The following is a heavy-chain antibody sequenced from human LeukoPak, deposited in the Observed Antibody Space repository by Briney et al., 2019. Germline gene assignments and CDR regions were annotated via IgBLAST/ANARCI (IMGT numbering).Heavy chain of an antibody. Sequence: GGSLRLSCAASGFTFSSYWMSWVRQAPGKGLEWVANIKQDGSEKYYVDSVKGRFTISRDNAKNSLYLQMSSLRAEDTAVYYCARVFVYRGIIKWFDPWGQGTLVTVSS. CDR2: IKQDGSEK. J-gene: IGHJ5*02. CDR3: ARVFVYRGIIKWFDP. CDR1: GFTFSSYW. V-gene: IGHV3-7*01. D-gene: IGHD3-10*01.